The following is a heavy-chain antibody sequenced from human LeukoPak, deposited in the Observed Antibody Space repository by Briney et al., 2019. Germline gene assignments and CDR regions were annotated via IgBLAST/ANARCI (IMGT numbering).Heavy chain of an antibody. CDR3: AWGDSSGYPFDP. J-gene: IGHJ5*02. CDR1: DGSISRGNYY. Sequence: PSETLSLTCTVSDGSISRGNYYGSWIRQPAGKGLEYIGRIYTSGGTSGSTYYNPSLKSRVTISVDTSKNQFSLKLSSVTAADKGVYYCAWGDSSGYPFDPWGQGTLVTVSS. V-gene: IGHV4-61*02. CDR2: IYTSGGTSGST. D-gene: IGHD3-22*01.